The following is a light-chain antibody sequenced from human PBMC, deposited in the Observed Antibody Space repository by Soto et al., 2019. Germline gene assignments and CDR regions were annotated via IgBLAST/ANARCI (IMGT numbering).Light chain of an antibody. CDR2: DVI. V-gene: IGLV2-14*01. CDR3: SSYTSSSTLV. Sequence: QSALTQPASVSGSPGQSITISCTGTSSDVGGYNYVSWYQQHPGKAPKLMIYDVISRPSGVSNRFSGSKSGTTASLTISGLQAEDEADYYCSSYTSSSTLVFGTGTKLTVL. CDR1: SSDVGGYNY. J-gene: IGLJ1*01.